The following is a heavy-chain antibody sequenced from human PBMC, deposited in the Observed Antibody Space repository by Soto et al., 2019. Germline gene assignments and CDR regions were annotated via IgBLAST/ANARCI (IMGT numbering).Heavy chain of an antibody. Sequence: QVHLVQSGAEVKKPGASVKVSCKGSGYGCTTYGITWVRQAPGQGLEWMAWISAHNGNTNYAQKLQGTVTVTRDTATRTAYMELRSLRSVDLAVYYCAMGRYGEYRGQGAVVTVPS. V-gene: IGHV1-18*03. D-gene: IGHD3-10*01. CDR2: ISAHNGNT. CDR3: AMGRYGEY. CDR1: GYGCTTYG. J-gene: IGHJ4*02.